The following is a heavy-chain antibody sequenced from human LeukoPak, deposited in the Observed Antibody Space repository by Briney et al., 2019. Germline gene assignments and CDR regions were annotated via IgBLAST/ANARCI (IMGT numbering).Heavy chain of an antibody. V-gene: IGHV3-21*01. J-gene: IGHJ4*02. CDR3: ARDLLDTSGWYGFYFDF. D-gene: IGHD6-19*01. CDR1: GFSIKSYS. CDR2: ISSSGGYI. Sequence: PGGSLRVSCAASGFSIKSYSMTWVRQAPGKGLEWVATISSSGGYIYYADSVKGRFTISRDTVQNSLFLQLNSLRVEDTAVYYCARDLLDTSGWYGFYFDFWGQGTLVTVSS.